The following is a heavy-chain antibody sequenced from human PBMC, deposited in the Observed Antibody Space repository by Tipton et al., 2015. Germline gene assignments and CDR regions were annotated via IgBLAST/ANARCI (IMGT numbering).Heavy chain of an antibody. D-gene: IGHD4-23*01. CDR1: PDSINSYF. Sequence: TLSLTCIVSPDSINSYFWSWIRQPPGKGLEWLGFFYHSGSTSYNPSLTSRVTISVDTSKTQFSLKVSSVTAADTAMYYCARARGRHGGLFDSWGQGTLVTVSS. J-gene: IGHJ4*02. V-gene: IGHV4-59*01. CDR3: ARARGRHGGLFDS. CDR2: FYHSGST.